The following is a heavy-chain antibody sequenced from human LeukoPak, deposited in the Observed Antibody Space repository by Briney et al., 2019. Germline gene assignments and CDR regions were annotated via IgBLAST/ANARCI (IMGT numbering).Heavy chain of an antibody. CDR2: INPSGGST. CDR1: GYTFTSYY. Sequence: ASVKVFCKASGYTFTSYYMHWVRQAPGQGLEWMGIINPSGGSTSYAQKFQGRVTMTRDTSISTAYMELSRLRSDDTAVYYCARERWQQYYYDSSGPDEGAFDIWGQGTMVTVSS. J-gene: IGHJ3*02. V-gene: IGHV1-46*01. D-gene: IGHD3-22*01. CDR3: ARERWQQYYYDSSGPDEGAFDI.